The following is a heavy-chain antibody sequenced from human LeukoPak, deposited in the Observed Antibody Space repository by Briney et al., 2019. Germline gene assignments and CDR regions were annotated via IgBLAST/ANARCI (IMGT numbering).Heavy chain of an antibody. D-gene: IGHD6-13*01. V-gene: IGHV4-4*07. J-gene: IGHJ4*02. CDR3: ARGSSSWESYFDY. CDR2: MYTSGTT. Sequence: SETLSLTCTVSGGSISDFYWSWIRQPAGKGLEWIGRMYTSGTTNYNPSLKSRVTMSLDSSKSQFSLKLTSVTAADTAVYYCARGSSSWESYFDYWGQGTLVTVSS. CDR1: GGSISDFY.